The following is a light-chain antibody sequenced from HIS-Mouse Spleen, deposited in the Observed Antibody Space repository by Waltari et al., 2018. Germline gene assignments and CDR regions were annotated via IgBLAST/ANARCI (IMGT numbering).Light chain of an antibody. J-gene: IGLJ1*01. CDR1: SSDVGGYNY. V-gene: IGLV2-8*01. CDR3: SSYAGSNNLNV. Sequence: QSALTQPPSASGSTGQSVTISCTGTSSDVGGYNYVSWYQQHPGKAPKLMIYEVSKRPSGVPDRFSGSKSGNTASLTVSGLQAEDEADYYCSSYAGSNNLNVFGTGTKVTVL. CDR2: EVS.